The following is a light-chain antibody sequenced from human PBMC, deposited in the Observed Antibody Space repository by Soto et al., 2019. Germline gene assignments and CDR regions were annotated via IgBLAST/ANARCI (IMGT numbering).Light chain of an antibody. CDR3: SSYTSSSTRV. CDR2: EVS. CDR1: SSDVGGYNY. J-gene: IGLJ3*02. V-gene: IGLV2-14*01. Sequence: QSALTQPASVSGSPGQSITISCTGTSSDVGGYNYVSWYQQHPVKAPKLMIYEVSNRPSGVSNRFSGSKSGNTASLTISGRQAEDEADYYCSSYTSSSTRVFGGGTTLTVL.